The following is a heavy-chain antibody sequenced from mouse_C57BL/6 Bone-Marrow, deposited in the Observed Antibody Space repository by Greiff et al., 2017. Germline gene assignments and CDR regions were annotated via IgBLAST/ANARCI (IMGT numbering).Heavy chain of an antibody. CDR3: ARSSGVGAMDY. V-gene: IGHV1-69*01. CDR1: GYTFTSYW. CDR2: IDPSDSYT. J-gene: IGHJ4*01. Sequence: VQLQQPGAELVMPGASVKLSCKASGYTFTSYWMHWVKQRPGQGLEWIGEIDPSDSYTNYNQKFKGKSTLTVDKSSSTAYMQLSSLTSADSAVYYCARSSGVGAMDYWGQGTSVTVSS.